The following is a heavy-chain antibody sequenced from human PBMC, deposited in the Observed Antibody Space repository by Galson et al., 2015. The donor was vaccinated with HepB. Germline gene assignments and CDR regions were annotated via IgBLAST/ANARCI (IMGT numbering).Heavy chain of an antibody. D-gene: IGHD6-6*01. Sequence: SLRLSCAASGFTFNNYGVHWVRQAPGKGLAWVGVIWYDGVTRYYADSVKGRFTISRDDAKNTVSLQMNSLRAEDTAVYYCARVVEQLAAPDHYYFYMDVWGKGTTVTVSS. CDR1: GFTFNNYG. J-gene: IGHJ6*03. CDR3: ARVVEQLAAPDHYYFYMDV. CDR2: IWYDGVTR. V-gene: IGHV3-33*01.